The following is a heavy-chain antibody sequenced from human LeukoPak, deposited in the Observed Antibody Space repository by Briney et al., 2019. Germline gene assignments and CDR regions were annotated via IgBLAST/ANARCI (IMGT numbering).Heavy chain of an antibody. D-gene: IGHD1-26*01. CDR3: VKDLSGKYTFDY. J-gene: IGHJ4*02. Sequence: QPGGSLRLSCSASGFTFSNYVMHWVRQAPGKGLEYVSFINPTGGRTNHADSVRGRFIISRDNSKNTLYLQMSSLRPEDTAVYYCVKDLSGKYTFDYWGQGTLVTVSS. CDR1: GFTFSNYV. CDR2: INPTGGRT. V-gene: IGHV3-64D*09.